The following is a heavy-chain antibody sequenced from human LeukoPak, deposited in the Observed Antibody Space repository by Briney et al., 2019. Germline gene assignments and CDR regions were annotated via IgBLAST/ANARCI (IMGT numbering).Heavy chain of an antibody. J-gene: IGHJ5*01. Sequence: SETLSLTCSASGASIDTRDYYWSWLRQHPVKGLEWIGYISYRGASYSNPSLKSRLTLSIDTSGNQFSLRLTSVTAADTAVYYCARTQGSHWFDSWGQGTLVIVSS. CDR3: ARTQGSHWFDS. CDR1: GASIDTRDYY. CDR2: ISYRGAS. V-gene: IGHV4-31*03.